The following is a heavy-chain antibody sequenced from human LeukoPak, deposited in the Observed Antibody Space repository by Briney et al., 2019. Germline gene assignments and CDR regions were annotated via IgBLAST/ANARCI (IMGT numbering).Heavy chain of an antibody. CDR1: GGSISSYY. CDR3: ARHGYSSGSLAWFDP. V-gene: IGHV4-59*01. CDR2: TYYSGST. J-gene: IGHJ5*02. Sequence: SETLSLTCTVAGGSISSYYWSWIRQPPGKGLEWIGYTYYSGSTNYNPSLKSRVTIPVDTSKNQFSLKLSSVTAADTAVYYCARHGYSSGSLAWFDPWGQGTQVTVSS. D-gene: IGHD6-19*01.